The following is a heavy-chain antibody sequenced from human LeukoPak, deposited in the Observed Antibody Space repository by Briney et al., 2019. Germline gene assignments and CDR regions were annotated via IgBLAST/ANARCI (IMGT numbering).Heavy chain of an antibody. CDR2: IIPIFGTP. CDR1: GYTFTSYG. J-gene: IGHJ4*02. CDR3: AKLGVGSYDGSGYIDY. V-gene: IGHV1-69*13. D-gene: IGHD3-22*01. Sequence: SVKVSCKASGYTFTSYGISWVRQAPGQGLEWMGGIIPIFGTPDYAQKFQGRVTISADESTSTAYMELSRLGSEDTAVYYCAKLGVGSYDGSGYIDYWGQGTLVTVSS.